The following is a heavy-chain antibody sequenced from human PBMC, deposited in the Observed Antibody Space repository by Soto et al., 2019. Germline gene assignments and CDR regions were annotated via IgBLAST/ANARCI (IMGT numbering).Heavy chain of an antibody. CDR1: GGTFSSYS. D-gene: IGHD6-13*01. CDR3: ARDAYKEPYSSSWYVYYYGMDV. V-gene: IGHV1-69*13. CDR2: IIPIFGTA. Sequence: SVKVSCKASGGTFSSYSISWVRQAPGQGLECMGGIIPIFGTANYAQKFQGRVTITADESTSTAYMELSSLRSEDTAVYYCARDAYKEPYSSSWYVYYYGMDVWGQGATVTVSS. J-gene: IGHJ6*02.